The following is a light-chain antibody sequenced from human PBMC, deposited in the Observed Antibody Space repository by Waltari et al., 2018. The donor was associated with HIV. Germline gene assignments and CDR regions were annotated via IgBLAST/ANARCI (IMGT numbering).Light chain of an antibody. CDR1: QSVLYSSNNNNY. CDR3: QQYYSTPYS. V-gene: IGKV4-1*01. CDR2: WAS. Sequence: DLVMTQSPDSLAVYLGERATINCKSSQSVLYSSNNNNYLAWYQQKPGQPPKLLIYWASTRESGVPDRFSGSGSGTDFTLTIISLQAEDVAVYYCQQYYSTPYSFGQGTKLEIK. J-gene: IGKJ2*03.